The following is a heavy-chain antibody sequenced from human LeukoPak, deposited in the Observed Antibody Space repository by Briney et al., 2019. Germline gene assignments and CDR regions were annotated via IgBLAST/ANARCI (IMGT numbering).Heavy chain of an antibody. V-gene: IGHV3-30*02. Sequence: PRGCLRLSCAASGFTFTSSGMHWVRPAPGKGLGWVAFIRYDGSNKYYGFSVKGRLNISRDNSKNALYLQMNRLRAEDTAVYYSAKDRGHRPSYGGWGDLVLIAYMYLWGKAT. CDR1: GFTFTSSG. CDR3: AKDRGHRPSYGGWGDLVLIAYMYL. D-gene: IGHD4-23*01. CDR2: IRYDGSNK. J-gene: IGHJ6*03.